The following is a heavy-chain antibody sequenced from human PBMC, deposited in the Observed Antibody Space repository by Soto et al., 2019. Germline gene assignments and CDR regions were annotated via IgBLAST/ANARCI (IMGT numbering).Heavy chain of an antibody. J-gene: IGHJ6*02. CDR1: GYTFTSYD. CDR3: ARKGLRYFDWLLSPGDGMDV. CDR2: MNPNSGNT. V-gene: IGHV1-8*01. D-gene: IGHD3-9*01. Sequence: EASVKVSCKASGYTFTSYDINWVRQATGQGLEWMGWMNPNSGNTGYAQKFQGRVTMTRNTSISTAYMELSSLRSEDTAAYYCARKGLRYFDWLLSPGDGMDVWGQGTTVTVSS.